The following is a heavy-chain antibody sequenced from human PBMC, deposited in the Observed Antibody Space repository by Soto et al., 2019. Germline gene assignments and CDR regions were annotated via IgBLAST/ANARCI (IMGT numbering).Heavy chain of an antibody. CDR2: MNPNSGNT. V-gene: IGHV1-8*01. D-gene: IGHD3-10*01. CDR3: ARGRGSAGSGSYWFDP. J-gene: IGHJ5*02. Sequence: QVPLVQSGAEVKKPGASVKVSCKASGYTFTSYDINWVRQATGQGLEWMGWMNPNSGNTGYAQKFQGRVTMTRNTSISTAYMELSSLRSEDTAVYYCARGRGSAGSGSYWFDPWGQGTLVTVSS. CDR1: GYTFTSYD.